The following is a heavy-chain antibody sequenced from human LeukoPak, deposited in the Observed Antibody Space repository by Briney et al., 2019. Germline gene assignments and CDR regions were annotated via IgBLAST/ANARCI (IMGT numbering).Heavy chain of an antibody. CDR1: GGSINSYF. V-gene: IGHV4-59*12. D-gene: IGHD3-3*01. Sequence: SETLSLTCTVSGGSINSYFLSWIRQPPGKGLEWIGYIYDSGSTNYNPSLKSRVTISVDTSKNQFSLKLSSVTAADTAVYYCARAPHDFWSGYSYWYFDLWGRGTLVTVSS. CDR2: IYDSGST. CDR3: ARAPHDFWSGYSYWYFDL. J-gene: IGHJ2*01.